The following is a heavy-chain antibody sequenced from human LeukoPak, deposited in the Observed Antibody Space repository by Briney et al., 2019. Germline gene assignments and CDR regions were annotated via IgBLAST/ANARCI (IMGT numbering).Heavy chain of an antibody. CDR1: GGSFTGYY. D-gene: IGHD1-14*01. CDR2: INHSGST. Sequence: SETLSLTCAVYGGSFTGYYWNWIRQPPGKGLEWIGEINHSGSTNYNSSLKSRVTISVDTSENQFSLKLSSVTAADTAVYYCVISPNRYYFDYWGQGTLVTVSS. V-gene: IGHV4-34*01. CDR3: VISPNRYYFDY. J-gene: IGHJ4*02.